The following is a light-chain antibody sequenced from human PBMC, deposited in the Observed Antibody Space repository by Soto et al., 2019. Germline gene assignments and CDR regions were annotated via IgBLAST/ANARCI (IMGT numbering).Light chain of an antibody. Sequence: EIVMTQSQATLSVSPGERATLSCRASQSVSSILAWYQQKPGQAPSLLIYGASTRATGIPARFSGSGSGTEFTLTISSPQSEDFAVYYCQQYYKWPLTFGGGTKVEIK. CDR3: QQYYKWPLT. CDR1: QSVSSI. J-gene: IGKJ4*01. CDR2: GAS. V-gene: IGKV3-15*01.